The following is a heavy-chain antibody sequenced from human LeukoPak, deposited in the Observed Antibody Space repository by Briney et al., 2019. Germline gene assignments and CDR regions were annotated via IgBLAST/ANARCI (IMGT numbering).Heavy chain of an antibody. CDR2: ISHDGSNK. CDR3: TKEGYYGSGSFPDY. CDR1: GFTFSSYG. J-gene: IGHJ4*02. D-gene: IGHD3-10*01. Sequence: QAGGSLRLSCAASGFTFSSYGIHWVRQAPGKGLEWVAVISHDGSNKYYADSVKGRFTISRDNSKNTLYLQMNSLRPEDTAVYYCTKEGYYGSGSFPDYWGQGTLVTVSS. V-gene: IGHV3-30*18.